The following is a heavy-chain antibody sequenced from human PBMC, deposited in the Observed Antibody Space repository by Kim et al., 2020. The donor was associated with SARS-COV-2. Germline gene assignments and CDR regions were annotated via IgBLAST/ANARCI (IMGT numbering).Heavy chain of an antibody. CDR3: ATNIVGATRDY. D-gene: IGHD1-26*01. CDR1: GFTFSNYA. J-gene: IGHJ4*02. CDR2: ISYDGSNE. V-gene: IGHV3-30*04. Sequence: GGSLRLSCAASGFTFSNYAMHWVRQAPGKGLEWVAVISYDGSNEYYADSVKGRFTISRDNSKNTLDLQMNSLRAEDTAVYDCATNIVGATRDYWGQGAL.